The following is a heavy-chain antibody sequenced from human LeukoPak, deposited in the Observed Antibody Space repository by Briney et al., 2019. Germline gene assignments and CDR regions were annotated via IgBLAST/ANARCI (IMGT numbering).Heavy chain of an antibody. CDR1: GLTVSSHS. CDR2: IYSDHT. D-gene: IGHD1-1*01. Sequence: SGGPLRLSCTVSGLTVSSHSMSWVRQSTGRGLEWVSFIYSDHTHYSHPVEGRFPIHRDNSKNTLYLHRDTQRGEDSAVFYCDRRAGAYSQPYCYWGQGTLVTVSS. CDR3: DRRAGAYSQPYCY. V-gene: IGHV3-53*01. J-gene: IGHJ4*01.